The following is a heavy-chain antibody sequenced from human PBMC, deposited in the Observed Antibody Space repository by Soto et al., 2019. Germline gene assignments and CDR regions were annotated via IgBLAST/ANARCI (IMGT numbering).Heavy chain of an antibody. CDR1: GFTFSSYW. Sequence: EVQLVESGGGLVQPGGSLRLSCAASGFTFSSYWMLWVRQAPGKGLVWISRINTDGSSTSYVDSVQGRFTISRDNGKNTLCLQMNSLRGEDTAVYYCARRGSGVTRGLHYWGQGTLVTVSS. V-gene: IGHV3-74*01. J-gene: IGHJ4*02. D-gene: IGHD2-15*01. CDR2: INTDGSST. CDR3: ARRGSGVTRGLHY.